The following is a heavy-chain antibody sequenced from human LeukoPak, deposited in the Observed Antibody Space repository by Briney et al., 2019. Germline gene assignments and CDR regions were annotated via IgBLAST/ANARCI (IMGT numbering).Heavy chain of an antibody. CDR2: INPNSGGT. Sequence: ASVKVSCKASGYTFTSYYMHWVRQAPGQGLEWMGWINPNSGGTNYAQKFQGRVTMTRDTSISTAYMELSRLRSDDTAVYYCARPLNYYDSSGYYYYWGQGTLVTVSS. D-gene: IGHD3-22*01. CDR1: GYTFTSYY. CDR3: ARPLNYYDSSGYYYY. V-gene: IGHV1-2*02. J-gene: IGHJ4*02.